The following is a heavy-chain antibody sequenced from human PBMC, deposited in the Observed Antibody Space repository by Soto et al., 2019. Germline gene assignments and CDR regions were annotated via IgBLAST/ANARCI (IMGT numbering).Heavy chain of an antibody. CDR2: ISGSGGST. CDR1: GFTFSSYA. D-gene: IGHD2-15*01. Sequence: GGSLRLSCAASGFTFSSYAMSWVRQAPGKGLEWVSAISGSGGSTYYADSVKGRFTISRDNSKNTLYLQMNSLRAEDTAVYYCAKGRYCSGGSCFFDSENWGQGTLVTVSS. CDR3: AKGRYCSGGSCFFDSEN. V-gene: IGHV3-23*01. J-gene: IGHJ4*02.